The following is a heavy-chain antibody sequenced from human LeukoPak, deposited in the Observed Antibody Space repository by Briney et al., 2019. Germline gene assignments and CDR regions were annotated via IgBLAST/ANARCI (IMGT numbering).Heavy chain of an antibody. CDR3: VADPINFDF. J-gene: IGHJ4*02. CDR2: IYSSGHT. V-gene: IGHV4-39*07. CDR1: GVSISGTTYC. Sequence: SETLSLTCTVSGVSISGTTYCWAWIREPPGKGLEWIGSIYSSGHTIYNASLKSRITISVDRSENQFSLNLRSVTAADTAVYYCVADPINFDFWGQGNLVTVSS.